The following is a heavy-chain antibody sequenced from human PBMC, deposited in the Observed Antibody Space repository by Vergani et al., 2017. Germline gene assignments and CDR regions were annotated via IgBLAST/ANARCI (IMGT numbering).Heavy chain of an antibody. CDR2: IKSKTDGGTT. V-gene: IGHV3-15*01. Sequence: VQLVESGGGLVKPGGSLRLSCAASGFTFSNAWMSWVRQAPGKGVEWVGRIKSKTDGGTTDYAAPVKGRFTISRDDSKNTLYLQMNSLKTEDTAVYDCTTVHGSGSPGDYWGQGRLVTVAS. CDR1: GFTFSNAW. J-gene: IGHJ4*02. CDR3: TTVHGSGSPGDY. D-gene: IGHD3-10*01.